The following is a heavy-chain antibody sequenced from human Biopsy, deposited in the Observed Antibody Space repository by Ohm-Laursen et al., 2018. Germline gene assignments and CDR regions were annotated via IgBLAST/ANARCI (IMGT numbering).Heavy chain of an antibody. J-gene: IGHJ1*01. V-gene: IGHV4-34*01. Sequence: PSDTLSLTCAVYGESFNGYYWSWIRQTPGKGLEWIGEINHSGRTNYNPSLKSRVTISVDTSKNQFSLRLTSVSAADTAVYYCARGRNYIWGNEPWDWGQGTLVTVSS. CDR2: INHSGRT. CDR1: GESFNGYY. D-gene: IGHD3-16*01. CDR3: ARGRNYIWGNEPWD.